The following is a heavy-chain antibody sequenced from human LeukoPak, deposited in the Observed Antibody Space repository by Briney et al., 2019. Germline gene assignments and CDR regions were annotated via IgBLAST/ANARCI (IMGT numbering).Heavy chain of an antibody. J-gene: IGHJ5*02. D-gene: IGHD1-14*01. V-gene: IGHV4-59*01. CDR3: ARDYTGTTVGWFDP. Sequence: SETLSLTCTVSGGSISSYFWSWIRQPPGKGLEWIGYNDNRGSTNYNPSLKSRVTISVDTSKNQFSLKLSSVTAADTAVYYCARDYTGTTVGWFDPWGQGTLVTVSS. CDR1: GGSISSYF. CDR2: NDNRGST.